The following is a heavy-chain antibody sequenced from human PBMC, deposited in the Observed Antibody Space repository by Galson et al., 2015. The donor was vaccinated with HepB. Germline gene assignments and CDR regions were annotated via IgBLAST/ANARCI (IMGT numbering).Heavy chain of an antibody. J-gene: IGHJ4*02. Sequence: ETLSLTCIVSGVSISSYYWTWIRRPPGKGLEWIGYIYSTGSTNYNPSLRSRVTMSIDRSSNNLSLKLSSVTAADTAVYYCARVRGYCSGGTCSPESFYFDSWGQGTLVTVSS. V-gene: IGHV4-59*01. CDR3: ARVRGYCSGGTCSPESFYFDS. CDR1: GVSISSYY. D-gene: IGHD2-15*01. CDR2: IYSTGST.